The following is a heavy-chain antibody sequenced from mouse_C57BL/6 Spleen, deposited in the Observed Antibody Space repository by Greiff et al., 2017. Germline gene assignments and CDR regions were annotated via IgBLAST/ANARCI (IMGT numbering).Heavy chain of an antibody. CDR3: AEGSGCGYVDV. D-gene: IGHD1-1*01. CDR1: GYTFTSYW. V-gene: IGHV1-7*01. J-gene: IGHJ1*03. Sequence: QVQLQQPGAELAKPGASVKLSCKASGYTFTSYWMHWVKQRPGQGLEWIGYINPSSGYTKYNQKFKDKATLTADKSSSTAYMQLSSLTYGDSAVYYCAEGSGCGYVDVWGTGTTVTVSS. CDR2: INPSSGYT.